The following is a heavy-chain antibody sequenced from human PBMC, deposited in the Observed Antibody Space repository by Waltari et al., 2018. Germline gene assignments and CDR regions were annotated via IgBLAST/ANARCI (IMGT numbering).Heavy chain of an antibody. CDR1: GFTVSSTY. D-gene: IGHD6-19*01. CDR2: IYSGGST. CDR3: ARGVYHGWYSLDY. Sequence: EVQLVETGGGLIQPGGSLRLSCAASGFTVSSTYMSWVRQAPGKGLEWVSVIYSGGSTYYADSVKGRFTISRDNSKNTLYLQMNSLRAEDTAVYYCARGVYHGWYSLDYWGQGTLVTVSS. V-gene: IGHV3-53*02. J-gene: IGHJ4*02.